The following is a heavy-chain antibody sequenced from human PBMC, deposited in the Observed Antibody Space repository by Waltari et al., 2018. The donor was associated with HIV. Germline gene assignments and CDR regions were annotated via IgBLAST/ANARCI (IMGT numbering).Heavy chain of an antibody. CDR2: ISYDGSNK. Sequence: QVQLVESGGGVVQPGRSLRPSCAASGFTFSSYAMHWVRQAPGKGLEWVAVISYDGSNKYYADSVKGRFTISRDNSKNTLYLQMNSLRAEDTAVYYCARPVAEDAFDIWGQGTMVTVSS. V-gene: IGHV3-30*04. CDR1: GFTFSSYA. CDR3: ARPVAEDAFDI. J-gene: IGHJ3*02. D-gene: IGHD6-19*01.